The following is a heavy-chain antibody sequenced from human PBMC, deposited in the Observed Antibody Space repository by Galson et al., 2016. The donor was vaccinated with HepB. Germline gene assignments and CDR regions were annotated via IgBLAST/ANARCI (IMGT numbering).Heavy chain of an antibody. CDR1: GLSFSNSD. Sequence: SLRLSRAASGLSFSNSDMSWVRQAPGQGLEWVSHIGSSGIITYYANSARGRFTISRDHSKSTLYLQMHSLRDEDTAVYYCAGLWLWGQGTKVTVSS. CDR2: IGSSGIIT. V-gene: IGHV3-23*01. D-gene: IGHD3-16*01. CDR3: AGLWL. J-gene: IGHJ3*01.